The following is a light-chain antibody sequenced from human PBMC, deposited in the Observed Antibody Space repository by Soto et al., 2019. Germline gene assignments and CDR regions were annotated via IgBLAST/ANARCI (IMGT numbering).Light chain of an antibody. CDR3: QSYETSRGGYV. CDR2: GDT. J-gene: IGLJ1*01. V-gene: IGLV1-40*01. Sequence: QSVLRQPPAVSGAPGQRVTISCTRGSSHSGAAYSVHWYQQIPGTAPRLLIFGDTSRPSGVPDRFSASEAGTSASLVITGLQAEDEADYYFQSYETSRGGYVFGTWTKVTVL. CDR1: SSHSGAAYS.